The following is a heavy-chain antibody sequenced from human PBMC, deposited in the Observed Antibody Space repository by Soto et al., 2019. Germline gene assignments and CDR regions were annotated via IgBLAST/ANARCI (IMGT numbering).Heavy chain of an antibody. Sequence: QVQLVESGGGVVQPGRSLRLSCAASGFTFSSYAMHWVRQAPGKGLEWVAVISYDGSNKYYADSVKGRFTISRDNSKNTLDLQMNSLRAEDTAVYYCARDRYSSSFYYFDYWGQGTLVTVSS. D-gene: IGHD6-6*01. CDR3: ARDRYSSSFYYFDY. J-gene: IGHJ4*02. CDR2: ISYDGSNK. CDR1: GFTFSSYA. V-gene: IGHV3-30-3*01.